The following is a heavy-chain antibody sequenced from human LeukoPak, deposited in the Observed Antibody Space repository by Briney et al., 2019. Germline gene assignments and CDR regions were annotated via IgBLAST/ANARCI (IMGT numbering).Heavy chain of an antibody. D-gene: IGHD3-3*01. Sequence: SETLSLTCTVSGGSISSGDYYWSWIRQPPGKGLEWIGYIYYSGSTYYNPSLKSRVTISVDTSKNQFSLKLSSVTAADTAVYYCASINFMIPSYDYWGQGTLVTVSS. CDR3: ASINFMIPSYDY. CDR1: GGSISSGDYY. J-gene: IGHJ4*02. V-gene: IGHV4-30-4*01. CDR2: IYYSGST.